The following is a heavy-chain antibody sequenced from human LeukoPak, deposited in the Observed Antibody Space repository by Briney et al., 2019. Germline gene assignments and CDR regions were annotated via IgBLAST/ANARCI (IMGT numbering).Heavy chain of an antibody. V-gene: IGHV3-23*01. CDR1: GFTFSSYG. CDR2: ISGSGGST. CDR3: AKGAPLLYYYDSSGYYSYFDY. Sequence: PGGSLRLSCAASGFTFSSYGMSWVRQAPGKGLEWVSAISGSGGSTYYADSVKGRFTISRDNSKNTLYLQMNSLRAEDTAVYYCAKGAPLLYYYDSSGYYSYFDYWGQGTLVTVSS. J-gene: IGHJ4*02. D-gene: IGHD3-22*01.